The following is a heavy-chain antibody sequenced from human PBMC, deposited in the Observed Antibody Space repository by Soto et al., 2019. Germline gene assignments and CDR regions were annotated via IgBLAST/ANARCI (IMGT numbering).Heavy chain of an antibody. V-gene: IGHV1-69*01. Sequence: QVQLVQSGAEVKKPGSSVKVSCKASGGTFSSYAISWVRQAPGQGLEWMGGSIPIFGTANYAQKFQGRVTITADASTSTAYMELSSLRSEDTAVYYCARPYSSSWYRTDTDYYYYSGMDVWGQGTTVTVSS. J-gene: IGHJ6*02. CDR3: ARPYSSSWYRTDTDYYYYSGMDV. CDR1: GGTFSSYA. CDR2: SIPIFGTA. D-gene: IGHD6-13*01.